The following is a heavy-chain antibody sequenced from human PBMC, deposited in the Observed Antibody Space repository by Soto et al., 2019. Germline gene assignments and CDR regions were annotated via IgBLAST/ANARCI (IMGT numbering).Heavy chain of an antibody. V-gene: IGHV3-48*03. CDR1: GFTFSSYE. CDR2: ISSSGSTI. Sequence: GGSLRLSCAASGFTFSSYEMNWVRQAPGKGLEWVSYISSSGSTIYYADSVKGRFTISRDNAKNSLYLQMNSLRAEDTAVYYCARELYDSYMSGYSLAYYYYGMDVWGQGTTVTVSS. J-gene: IGHJ6*02. D-gene: IGHD3-3*01. CDR3: ARELYDSYMSGYSLAYYYYGMDV.